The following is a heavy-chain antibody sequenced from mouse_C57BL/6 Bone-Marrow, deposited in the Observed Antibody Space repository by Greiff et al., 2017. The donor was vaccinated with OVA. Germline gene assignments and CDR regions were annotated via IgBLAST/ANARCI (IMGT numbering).Heavy chain of an antibody. V-gene: IGHV3-8*01. CDR3: ALYDGYSGFAY. Sequence: DVQLQESGPGLAKPSQTLSLTCSVTGYSITSDYWNWIRKFPGHKLEYLGYISSSGSTYSNPSLKSRIAITRDTSKNQYYLQLNSVPTEDTATYYCALYDGYSGFAYWGQGTLVTVSA. J-gene: IGHJ3*01. CDR2: ISSSGST. D-gene: IGHD2-3*01. CDR1: GYSITSDY.